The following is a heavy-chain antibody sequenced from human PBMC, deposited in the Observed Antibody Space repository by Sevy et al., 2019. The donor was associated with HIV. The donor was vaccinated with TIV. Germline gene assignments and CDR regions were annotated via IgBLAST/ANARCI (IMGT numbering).Heavy chain of an antibody. J-gene: IGHJ6*01. V-gene: IGHV3-7*03. CDR3: ARDCNSATCLWGLDV. CDR1: GFTFSHYW. D-gene: IGHD1-26*01. CDR2: KKGDGSEK. Sequence: GGSLRLSCAASGFTFSHYWMTWVRQAPGKGPEWVANKKGDGSEKYYVDSVRGRFTIYKDNSKNSLFLQMNSLKGEDTALYNCARDCNSATCLWGLDVWGQGTTVTASS.